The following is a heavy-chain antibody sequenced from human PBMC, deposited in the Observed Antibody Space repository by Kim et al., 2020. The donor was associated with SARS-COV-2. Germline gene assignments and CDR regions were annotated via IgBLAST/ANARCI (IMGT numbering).Heavy chain of an antibody. CDR2: IYYSGST. CDR1: GGSISSSSYY. Sequence: SETLSLTCTVSGGSISSSSYYWGWIRQPPGKGLEWIGSIYYSGSTYYNPSLKSRVTISVDTSKNQFSLKLSSVTAADTAVYYCARARITIFGVVIIWGGGFDYWGQGTLVTVSS. CDR3: ARARITIFGVVIIWGGGFDY. D-gene: IGHD3-3*01. J-gene: IGHJ4*02. V-gene: IGHV4-39*01.